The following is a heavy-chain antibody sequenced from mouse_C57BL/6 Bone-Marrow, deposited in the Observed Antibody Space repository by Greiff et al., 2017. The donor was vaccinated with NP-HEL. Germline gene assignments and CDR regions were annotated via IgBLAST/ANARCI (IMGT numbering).Heavy chain of an antibody. J-gene: IGHJ2*01. V-gene: IGHV3-6*01. CDR2: ISYDGST. CDR1: GYSITSGYY. D-gene: IGHD1-1*01. Sequence: EVQLVESGPGLVKPSQSLSLTCSVTGYSITSGYYWNWIRQFPGNTLEWLGYISYDGSTNSKPSLKHRISITRDTSKNQFFLNLNSVTTKDTATYYCARYYGFDYWGQGTTLTVSS. CDR3: ARYYGFDY.